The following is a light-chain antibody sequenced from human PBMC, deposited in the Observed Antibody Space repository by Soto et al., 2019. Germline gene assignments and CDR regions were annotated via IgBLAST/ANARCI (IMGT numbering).Light chain of an antibody. Sequence: DIQMTQSPSSLSASVGDRVTITCRASQSISTYLNWYQQKPGKAPNLLIYDASTLQSGIPSRFSGSGSGTDFTLSISSLQPEDFATYYCQRSYSTPRTFGQGTKVDIK. J-gene: IGKJ1*01. CDR1: QSISTY. CDR3: QRSYSTPRT. CDR2: DAS. V-gene: IGKV1-39*01.